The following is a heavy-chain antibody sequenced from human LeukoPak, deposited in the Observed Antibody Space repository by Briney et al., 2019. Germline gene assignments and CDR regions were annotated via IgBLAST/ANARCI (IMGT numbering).Heavy chain of an antibody. V-gene: IGHV3-30*03. CDR2: TSSDGSTK. D-gene: IGHD2-2*01. CDR3: ARNPAKVFPAVY. J-gene: IGHJ4*02. Sequence: PGGSLRLSCVASGFTFSRYGMHWVRQAPGKGLEWVAVTSSDGSTKHYADSVKGRFTISRDNSKNSVHLQMNSLRADDTAVYYCARNPAKVFPAVYWGQGTLVTVSS. CDR1: GFTFSRYG.